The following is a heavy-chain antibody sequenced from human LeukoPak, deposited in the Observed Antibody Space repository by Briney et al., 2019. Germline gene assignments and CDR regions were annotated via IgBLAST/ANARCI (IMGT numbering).Heavy chain of an antibody. CDR2: IYYSGST. J-gene: IGHJ5*02. CDR3: ARHWGPVRGYWFDP. CDR1: GGSISSYY. D-gene: IGHD3-16*01. Sequence: SETLSLTCTVSGGSISSYYWSWIRQPPGKGMEWIGYIYYSGSTNYNPSLKSRITISTDTTTTQFSLKMSSVDAADTAVYYCARHWGPVRGYWFDPWGQGTLVTVSS. V-gene: IGHV4-59*08.